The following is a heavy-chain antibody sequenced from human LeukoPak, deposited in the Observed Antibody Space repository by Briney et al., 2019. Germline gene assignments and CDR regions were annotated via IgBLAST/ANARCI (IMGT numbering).Heavy chain of an antibody. CDR2: ISYDGSNK. Sequence: GGSLRLSCAASGFTFSSHAMHWVRQAPGKGLEWVAVISYDGSNKYYADSVKGRFTISRDNSKNTLYLQMNSLRAEDTAVYYCARAYGSGSYYNWGQGTLVTVSS. CDR1: GFTFSSHA. CDR3: ARAYGSGSYYN. V-gene: IGHV3-30*04. J-gene: IGHJ4*02. D-gene: IGHD3-10*01.